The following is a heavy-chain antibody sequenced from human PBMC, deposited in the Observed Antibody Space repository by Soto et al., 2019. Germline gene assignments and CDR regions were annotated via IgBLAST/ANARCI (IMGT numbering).Heavy chain of an antibody. CDR1: GFSFSNYA. J-gene: IGHJ4*02. Sequence: EVQLLESGGGLVQPGGSLRLSCEASGFSFSNYALSWVRQSPGKGLEWVSTFSAGGRAYYADSVKGRFTTAKDTSENPLRLQASSLRAEDTAVYYCAKESMPEHYGDTLFDYWGQGTRVTVSS. CDR2: FSAGGRA. D-gene: IGHD4-17*01. CDR3: AKESMPEHYGDTLFDY. V-gene: IGHV3-23*01.